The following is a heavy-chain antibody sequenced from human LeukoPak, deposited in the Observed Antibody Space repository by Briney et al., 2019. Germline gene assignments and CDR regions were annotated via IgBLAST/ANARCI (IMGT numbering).Heavy chain of an antibody. CDR1: GGSKSSSRYY. V-gene: IGHV4-39*01. Sequence: PSETLSLTCTVSGGSKSSSRYYWGWIRQPPGKGLEWIGKMSYGGSTFYNLSLRSRVDISEDTSKNQFSLTVNSVTAADTAIYYCARLSIAGATYWYFDLWGRGTLVTVSS. CDR2: MSYGGST. CDR3: ARLSIAGATYWYFDL. J-gene: IGHJ2*01. D-gene: IGHD1-26*01.